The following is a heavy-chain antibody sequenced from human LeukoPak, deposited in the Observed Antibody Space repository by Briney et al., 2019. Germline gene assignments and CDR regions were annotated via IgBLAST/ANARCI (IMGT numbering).Heavy chain of an antibody. D-gene: IGHD2-21*02. CDR1: GDSVSSGGYY. V-gene: IGHV4-31*11. CDR2: ISNSGTT. Sequence: SETLSLTCAVSGDSVSSGGYYWTWIRQHPGKGLEWIGYISNSGTTPYNPSLKSRVSISVDTSNNQFSLRLSSVTAADTAVYYCARDVVVTSSPDSFDIWGRGTWSPSLQ. CDR3: ARDVVVTSSPDSFDI. J-gene: IGHJ3*02.